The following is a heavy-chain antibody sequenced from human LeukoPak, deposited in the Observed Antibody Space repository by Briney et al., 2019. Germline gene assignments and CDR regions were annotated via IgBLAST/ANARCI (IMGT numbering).Heavy chain of an antibody. Sequence: PGGSLRLSCAASGFTFSSYSMNWVRQAPGKGLEWVSSISSSSSYIYYADSVKGRFTISRDNAKNSLYLQMNSLRAEDTAVYYCARDEKGCSSTSCFYGSRFDYWGQGTLVTVSS. V-gene: IGHV3-21*01. J-gene: IGHJ4*02. CDR2: ISSSSSYI. CDR3: ARDEKGCSSTSCFYGSRFDY. CDR1: GFTFSSYS. D-gene: IGHD2-2*01.